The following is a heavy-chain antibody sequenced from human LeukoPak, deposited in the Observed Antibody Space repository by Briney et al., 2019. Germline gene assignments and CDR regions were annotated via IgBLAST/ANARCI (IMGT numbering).Heavy chain of an antibody. CDR3: ARGDTMVRGVPLGYFDY. V-gene: IGHV1-3*01. Sequence: GASVKVSCKASGYTFTSYAMHWVRQAPGQRLEWMGWSNAGNGNTKYSQKFQGRVTITRDTSASTAYMELSSLRSEDTAVYYCARGDTMVRGVPLGYFDYWGQGTLVTVSS. CDR2: SNAGNGNT. J-gene: IGHJ4*02. D-gene: IGHD3-10*01. CDR1: GYTFTSYA.